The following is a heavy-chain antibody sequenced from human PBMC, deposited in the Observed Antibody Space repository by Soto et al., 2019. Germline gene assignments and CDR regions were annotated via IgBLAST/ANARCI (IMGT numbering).Heavy chain of an antibody. CDR2: IIPIFGTP. CDR1: GGTFNNYV. Sequence: SVKVSCKASGGTFNNYVINWVRQAPGQGLEWMAGIIPIFGTPNYAQKFQGRVTITADKSTSTAYMELNSLRSEDTAVYYCAGRCDGTDCLAHFDYWGQGTLVTVSS. V-gene: IGHV1-69*06. CDR3: AGRCDGTDCLAHFDY. D-gene: IGHD2-21*01. J-gene: IGHJ4*02.